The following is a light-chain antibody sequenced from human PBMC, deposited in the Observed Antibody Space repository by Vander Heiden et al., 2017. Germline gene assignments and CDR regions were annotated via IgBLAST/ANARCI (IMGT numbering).Light chain of an antibody. CDR1: QSLLHRNGYNY. CDR2: LGS. V-gene: IGKV2-28*01. J-gene: IGKJ1*01. CDR3: MQALQTPRT. Sequence: MVLTQSPLSLPVTPGEAASLPCRSSQSLLHRNGYNYLDWYLQKPGRSPQLLIYLGSNRASGVPDRFSGSGSGTDFTLKISRVEAEDVGVYYCMQALQTPRTFGQGTKVEIK.